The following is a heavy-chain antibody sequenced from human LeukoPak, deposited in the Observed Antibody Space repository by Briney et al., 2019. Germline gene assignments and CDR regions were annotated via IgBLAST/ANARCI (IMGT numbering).Heavy chain of an antibody. CDR2: IYYSGST. CDR1: GGSISSGGYY. Sequence: SETLSLTCTVSGGSISSGGYYWSWIRQHPGKGLEWIGYIYYSGSTYYNPSLKSRVTISVDTSKNQFSLKLSSVTAADTAVYYCARAIGTYYDYVWGSYRETTGGYYFDYWGQGTLVTVSS. J-gene: IGHJ4*02. CDR3: ARAIGTYYDYVWGSYRETTGGYYFDY. V-gene: IGHV4-31*03. D-gene: IGHD3-16*02.